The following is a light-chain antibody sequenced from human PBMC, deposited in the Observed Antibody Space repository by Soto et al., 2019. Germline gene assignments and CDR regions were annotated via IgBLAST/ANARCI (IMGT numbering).Light chain of an antibody. CDR2: RAS. CDR1: QSLSGN. V-gene: IGKV3-15*01. J-gene: IGKJ1*01. Sequence: IVMTQSPATLAGSPGETVTLSCRASQSLSGNLAGYQQTPVQAPRLLIFRASTRATGVPARFSGRGSGTEFTLTISGLQSENFVVYYCQQYSKWPPWTFGPGTKVEIK. CDR3: QQYSKWPPWT.